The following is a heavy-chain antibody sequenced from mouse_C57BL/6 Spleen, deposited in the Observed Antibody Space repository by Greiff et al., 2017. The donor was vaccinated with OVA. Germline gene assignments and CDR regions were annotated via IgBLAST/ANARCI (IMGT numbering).Heavy chain of an antibody. Sequence: EVQLVESGGGLVKPGGSLKLSCAASGFTFSDYGMHWVRQAPEKGLEWVAYISSGSSTIYYADTVKGRFTISRDNAKNTLFLQMTSLRSEDTAMYYCASPDYGSSYYWYFDVWGTGTTVTVSS. CDR1: GFTFSDYG. CDR2: ISSGSSTI. J-gene: IGHJ1*03. V-gene: IGHV5-17*01. CDR3: ASPDYGSSYYWYFDV. D-gene: IGHD1-1*01.